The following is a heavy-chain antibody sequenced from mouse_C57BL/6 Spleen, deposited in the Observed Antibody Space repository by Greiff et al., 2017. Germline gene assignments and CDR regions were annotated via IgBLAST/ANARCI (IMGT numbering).Heavy chain of an antibody. CDR1: GYTFTSYW. V-gene: IGHV1-55*01. Sequence: QVQLQQPGAELVKPGASVKMSCKASGYTFTSYWITWVKQRPGQGLEWIGDIYPGSGSTNYNEKFKSKATLTVDPSSSTADMQLSSLTSEDSAVYYCARWLTVSYAMDYWGQGTSVTVSS. J-gene: IGHJ4*01. D-gene: IGHD4-1*01. CDR3: ARWLTVSYAMDY. CDR2: IYPGSGST.